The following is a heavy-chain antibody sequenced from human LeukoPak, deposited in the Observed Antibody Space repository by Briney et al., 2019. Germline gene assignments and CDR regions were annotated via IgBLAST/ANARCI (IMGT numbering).Heavy chain of an antibody. CDR1: GFTFSSYW. J-gene: IGHJ4*02. CDR2: IKQDGSEK. V-gene: IGHV3-7*03. Sequence: GGSLRLSCAASGFTFSSYWMSWVRQAPGKGLEWVANIKQDGSEKYYMDSVKGRFTISRDNAKNSLYLQMNSLRAEDTAVYYCARTLYYDILTGYSPTPYYFDYWGQGTLVTVSS. D-gene: IGHD3-9*01. CDR3: ARTLYYDILTGYSPTPYYFDY.